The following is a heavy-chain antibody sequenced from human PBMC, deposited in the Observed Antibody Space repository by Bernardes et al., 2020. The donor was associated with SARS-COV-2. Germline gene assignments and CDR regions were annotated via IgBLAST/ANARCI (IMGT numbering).Heavy chain of an antibody. CDR3: ARSAGMDV. Sequence: GGSLRLSCAASGFTFSSYWMTWVRQAPGKGLEWVANIKRDGSDTYYVDSVKGRFTISRDNAKNLVFLQMNSLRAEDTAVFYCARSAGMDVWGQGTMVTVS. V-gene: IGHV3-7*03. J-gene: IGHJ6*02. CDR2: IKRDGSDT. CDR1: GFTFSSYW.